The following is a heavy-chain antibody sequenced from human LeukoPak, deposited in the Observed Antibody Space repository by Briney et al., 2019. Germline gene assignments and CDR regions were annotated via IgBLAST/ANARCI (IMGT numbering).Heavy chain of an antibody. CDR2: INPNSGGT. CDR3: ARAGPSYGSGWYFDY. J-gene: IGHJ4*02. Sequence: ASVKVSCKASGYTFTGYYMHWVRQAPGQGLEWVGWINPNSGGTNYAQKFQGRVTMTRDTSISTAYMELSRLRSDDTAVYYCARAGPSYGSGWYFDYWGQGTLVTVSS. D-gene: IGHD6-19*01. V-gene: IGHV1-2*02. CDR1: GYTFTGYY.